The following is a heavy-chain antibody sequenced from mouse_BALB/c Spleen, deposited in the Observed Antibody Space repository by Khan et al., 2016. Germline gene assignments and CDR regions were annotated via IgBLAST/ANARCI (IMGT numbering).Heavy chain of an antibody. CDR2: INTYTGEP. V-gene: IGHV9-1*02. Sequence: QIQLVQSGPELKKPGETVKISCKASGYTFTNYGMNWVKQAPGKGLKWMGWINTYTGEPTYADDFKGRFAFSLQTSASTAYLQINNLKNEDMATYFCAIDYDGAWVAYWGQGTLVTVSA. CDR3: AIDYDGAWVAY. CDR1: GYTFTNYG. D-gene: IGHD2-4*01. J-gene: IGHJ3*01.